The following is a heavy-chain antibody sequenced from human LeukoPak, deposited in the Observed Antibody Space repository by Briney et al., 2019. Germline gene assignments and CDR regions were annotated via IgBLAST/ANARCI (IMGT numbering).Heavy chain of an antibody. D-gene: IGHD6-13*01. J-gene: IGHJ1*01. CDR3: TRGRISAVGGYFQH. Sequence: GGSLRLSCAASGFTFSSHDMHWVRQVTGKGLEWVSVFGPAGDTYYAGSVKGRFTISRESAKNSLYLQMNSLRAGDTAVYYCTRGRISAVGGYFQHWGQGTLVTVSS. CDR2: FGPAGDT. V-gene: IGHV3-13*01. CDR1: GFTFSSHD.